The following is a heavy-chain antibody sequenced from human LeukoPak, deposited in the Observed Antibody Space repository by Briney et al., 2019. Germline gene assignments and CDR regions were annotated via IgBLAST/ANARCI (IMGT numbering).Heavy chain of an antibody. CDR3: ARLAPMAAAGYGMDV. D-gene: IGHD6-13*01. J-gene: IGHJ6*02. Sequence: ASVKVSCKASGYTFTSYDINRVRQATGQGLEWMGWMNPNSGNTGYAQKFQGRVTITRNTSISTAYMELSSLRSDDTAVYYCARLAPMAAAGYGMDVWGQGTTVTVSS. V-gene: IGHV1-8*03. CDR1: GYTFTSYD. CDR2: MNPNSGNT.